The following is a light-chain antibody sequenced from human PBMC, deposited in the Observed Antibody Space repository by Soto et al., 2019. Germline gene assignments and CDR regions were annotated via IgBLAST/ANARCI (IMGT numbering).Light chain of an antibody. J-gene: IGKJ2*01. V-gene: IGKV1-5*01. Sequence: DIQMTQSPSTLSASVGDRVTITCRASQSVSHWLAWYQQKPGKAPKALIYDASTLETGVPSRFSGSGSGTDVTLTISSLQPDDFAPYYCQQYNSYQYTFGQGTKLEMK. CDR1: QSVSHW. CDR2: DAS. CDR3: QQYNSYQYT.